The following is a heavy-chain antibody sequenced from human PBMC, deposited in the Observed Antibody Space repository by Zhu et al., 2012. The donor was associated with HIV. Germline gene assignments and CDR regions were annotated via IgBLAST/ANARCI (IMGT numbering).Heavy chain of an antibody. Sequence: QVQLQESGPGLVKPSETLSLTCTVSGGPISSYYWSWIRQPPGKGLEWIGYIYTSGSTNYNPSLKSRVTISVDTSKNQFSLKLSSVTAADTAVYYCARRSGDYWGQGTLVTVSS. D-gene: IGHD6-25*01. CDR2: IYTSGST. CDR1: GGPISSYY. V-gene: IGHV4-4*09. J-gene: IGHJ4*02. CDR3: ARRSGDY.